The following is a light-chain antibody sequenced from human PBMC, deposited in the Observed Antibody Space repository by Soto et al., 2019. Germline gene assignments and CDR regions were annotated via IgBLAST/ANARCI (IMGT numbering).Light chain of an antibody. CDR3: SSYTSSSTRV. J-gene: IGLJ1*01. CDR2: EVS. CDR1: SSYVGAYDY. V-gene: IGLV2-14*03. Sequence: QSVLTQPASVSGSPGQSITISCTGTSSYVGAYDYVSWYQQHPDKAPKLMIYEVSNRPSGVSNRFSGSKSVNTATLTISGLQAEHEADYYCSSYTSSSTRVFGTRTKVTVL.